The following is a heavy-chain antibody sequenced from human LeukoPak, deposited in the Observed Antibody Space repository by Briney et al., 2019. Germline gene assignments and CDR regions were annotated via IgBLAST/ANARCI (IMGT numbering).Heavy chain of an antibody. CDR2: ISSSSSTI. CDR3: ARGWFGESHGMDV. V-gene: IGHV3-48*04. Sequence: PGGSLRLSCAASGFTFSSYSMNWVRQAPGKGLEWVSYISSSSSTIYYADSVKGRFTISRDNAKNSLYLQMNSLRAEDTAVYYCARGWFGESHGMDVWGQGTTVTVSS. CDR1: GFTFSSYS. J-gene: IGHJ6*02. D-gene: IGHD3-10*01.